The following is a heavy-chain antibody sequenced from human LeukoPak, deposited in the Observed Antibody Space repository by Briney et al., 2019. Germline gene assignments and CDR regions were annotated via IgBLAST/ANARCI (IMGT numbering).Heavy chain of an antibody. CDR1: GSTFSSYS. Sequence: GGSLRLSCEASGSTFSSYSMNWVRQAPGKGLEWISYISTSTTTIYYANSVKGRFTISRDNAKKSLYLQMNSLRVEDTGVYYCASWGEGALDNWGQGTLVTVSS. J-gene: IGHJ4*02. CDR2: ISTSTTTI. CDR3: ASWGEGALDN. V-gene: IGHV3-48*01. D-gene: IGHD1-26*01.